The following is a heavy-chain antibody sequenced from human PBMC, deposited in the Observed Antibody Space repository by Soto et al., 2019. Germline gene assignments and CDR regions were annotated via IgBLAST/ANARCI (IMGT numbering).Heavy chain of an antibody. D-gene: IGHD3-22*01. J-gene: IGHJ4*02. Sequence: PSETLSLTCTVSGGSVSSGSYYWSWIRQPPGKGLECIGYISYSGSTNYNPSLKSRVTISVDTSKNQFSLKLTSVTAADTAVYYCARASALNYYDTSGYYFDYWGQGTLVTVS. CDR2: ISYSGST. CDR3: ARASALNYYDTSGYYFDY. CDR1: GGSVSSGSYY. V-gene: IGHV4-61*01.